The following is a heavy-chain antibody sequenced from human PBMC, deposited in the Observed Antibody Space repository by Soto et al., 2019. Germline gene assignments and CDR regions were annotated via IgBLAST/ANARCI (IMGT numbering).Heavy chain of an antibody. J-gene: IGHJ4*02. CDR1: GYTFSSYG. V-gene: IGHV1-18*04. D-gene: IGHD1-26*01. Sequence: VQLVQSGAEVRKPGASVKVSCKASGYTFSSYGISWVRQAPGKGLEWMGWISAGKGDTNYAQKFQGRVSMTTDTSTSTAYMELRSLTSDDTAVYYCARDCFTVISSGSLDYWGQGTLVTVSS. CDR2: ISAGKGDT. CDR3: ARDCFTVISSGSLDY.